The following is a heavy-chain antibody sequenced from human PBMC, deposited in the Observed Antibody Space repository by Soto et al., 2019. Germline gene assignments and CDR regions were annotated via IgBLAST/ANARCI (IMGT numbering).Heavy chain of an antibody. J-gene: IGHJ3*02. CDR1: GGSISSGDYY. V-gene: IGHV4-30-4*01. CDR3: ARGITIAAAATARRAFDI. D-gene: IGHD6-13*01. CDR2: IYYSGST. Sequence: SETLSLTCTVSGGSISSGDYYWSWIRQPPGKGPEWIGYIYYSGSTYYNPSLKSRVTISVDTSKNQFSLKLSSVTAADTAVYYCARGITIAAAATARRAFDIWGQGTMVTVSS.